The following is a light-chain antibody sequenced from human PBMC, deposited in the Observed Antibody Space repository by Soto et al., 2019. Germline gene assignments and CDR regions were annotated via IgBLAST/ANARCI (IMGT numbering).Light chain of an antibody. CDR1: QSVSSSY. Sequence: EIVLTQSPGTLSLSPGERATLSCRASQSVSSSYLAWYQQKPGQAPRLLIYGASVRATGIPDRFSGSGSGTDFTLTISRLESEDFAVFYCQQYDXSPGTFGQGTKVDIK. CDR2: GAS. V-gene: IGKV3-20*01. CDR3: QQYDXSPGT. J-gene: IGKJ1*01.